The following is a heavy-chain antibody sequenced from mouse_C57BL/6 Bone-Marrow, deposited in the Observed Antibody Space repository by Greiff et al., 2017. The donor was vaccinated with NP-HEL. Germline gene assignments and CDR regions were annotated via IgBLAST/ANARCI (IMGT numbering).Heavy chain of an antibody. CDR3: ARESLFITTVVATDY. J-gene: IGHJ2*01. CDR1: GYTFTSYW. V-gene: IGHV1-55*01. D-gene: IGHD1-1*01. Sequence: VQLQQPGAELVKPGASVKMSCKASGYTFTSYWITWVKQRPGQGLEWIGDIYPGSGSTNYNEKFKSKATLTVDTSSSTAYMQLSSLTSEDSAVNYCARESLFITTVVATDYWGQGTTLTVSS. CDR2: IYPGSGST.